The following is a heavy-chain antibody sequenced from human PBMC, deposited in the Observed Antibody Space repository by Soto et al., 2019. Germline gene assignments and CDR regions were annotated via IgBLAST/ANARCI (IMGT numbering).Heavy chain of an antibody. J-gene: IGHJ6*02. CDR2: IKSKTDGGTT. Sequence: GGSLRLSCAASGFTFSNAWMSWVRQAPGKGLEWVGRIKSKTDGGTTDYAAPVKGRFTISRDESKNTLYLQMNSLKTEDTDVYYCTVYYYGSGSYYVYYYGMDVWGQGTTVTVSS. CDR1: GFTFSNAW. D-gene: IGHD3-10*01. V-gene: IGHV3-15*01. CDR3: TVYYYGSGSYYVYYYGMDV.